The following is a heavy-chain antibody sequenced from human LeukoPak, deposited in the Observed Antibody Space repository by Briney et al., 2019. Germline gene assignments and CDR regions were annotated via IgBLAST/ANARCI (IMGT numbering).Heavy chain of an antibody. Sequence: GGSLRLSCAASGFTFSSYAMSWVRQAPGKGLEWVSAISGSGGSTYYADSVKGRFTISRDNSKNTLYLQMNSLRAEDTAVYYCAKPLSYDYGDYVPVFDYWGQGTLVTVSS. D-gene: IGHD4-17*01. V-gene: IGHV3-23*01. CDR1: GFTFSSYA. CDR3: AKPLSYDYGDYVPVFDY. J-gene: IGHJ4*02. CDR2: ISGSGGST.